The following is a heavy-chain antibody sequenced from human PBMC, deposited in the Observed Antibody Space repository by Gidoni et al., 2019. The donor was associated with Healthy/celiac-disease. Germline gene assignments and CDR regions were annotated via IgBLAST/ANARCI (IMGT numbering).Heavy chain of an antibody. V-gene: IGHV3-21*01. CDR1: GLTFRSYS. D-gene: IGHD6-13*01. CDR3: ARDVAAAVNDAFDI. CDR2: ISSSSSYI. Sequence: EVQLVESGGGLVKPGGSLRLSCAASGLTFRSYSMNWVRQSPGKGLEWVSSISSSSSYIYYADSVKGRFTISRDNAKNSLYLQMNSLRAEDTAVYYCARDVAAAVNDAFDIWGQGTMVTVSS. J-gene: IGHJ3*02.